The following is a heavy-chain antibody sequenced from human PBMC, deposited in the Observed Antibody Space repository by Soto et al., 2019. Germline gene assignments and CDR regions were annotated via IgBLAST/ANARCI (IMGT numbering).Heavy chain of an antibody. CDR2: IYPGDSDT. J-gene: IGHJ6*02. CDR3: ARNRLRQDYYGMDV. D-gene: IGHD5-12*01. Sequence: GETLKISCQGSVYSFANYWIAWVRQMPGKGLEWVGVIYPGDSDTRYSPSFRGQVTISADKSISHVYLQWSSLKASDTAMYYCARNRLRQDYYGMDVWGQGTTVNVSS. CDR1: VYSFANYW. V-gene: IGHV5-51*01.